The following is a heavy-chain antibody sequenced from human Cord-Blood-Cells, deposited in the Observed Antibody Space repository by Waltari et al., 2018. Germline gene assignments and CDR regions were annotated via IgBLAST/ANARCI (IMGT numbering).Heavy chain of an antibody. CDR3: ARDPRWLRFDY. CDR1: GFTFSSDS. J-gene: IGHJ4*02. Sequence: EVQLVESGGGLVQPGGSLSLSCAASGFTFSSDSSNWVRQAPGKGLEWVSYISSSSSTISYADSVKGRFTISRDNAKNSLYLQMNSLRAEDTAVYYCARDPRWLRFDYWGQGTLVTVSS. D-gene: IGHD5-12*01. V-gene: IGHV3-48*01. CDR2: ISSSSSTI.